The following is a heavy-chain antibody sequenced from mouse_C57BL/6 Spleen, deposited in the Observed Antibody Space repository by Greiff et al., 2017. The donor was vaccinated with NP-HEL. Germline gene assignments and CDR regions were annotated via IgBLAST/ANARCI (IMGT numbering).Heavy chain of an antibody. V-gene: IGHV1-59*01. CDR2: IDPSDSYT. CDR1: GYTFTSYW. Sequence: QVQLKQPGAELVRPGTSVKLSCKASGYTFTSYWMHWVKQRPGQGLEWIGVIDPSDSYTNYNQKFKGKATLTVDTSSSTAYMQLSSLTSEDSAVYYCARGAYDYDGRYWYFDVWGTGTTVTVSS. J-gene: IGHJ1*03. D-gene: IGHD2-4*01. CDR3: ARGAYDYDGRYWYFDV.